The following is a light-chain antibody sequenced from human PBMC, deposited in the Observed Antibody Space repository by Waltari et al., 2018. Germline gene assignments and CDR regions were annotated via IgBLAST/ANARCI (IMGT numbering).Light chain of an antibody. CDR1: QSVGTW. CDR3: QQYSSFST. Sequence: DTQCTLSPSPISASVGDRVTISCRASQSVGTWLAWYQQKPGKAPKLLIYMASSLESGVPSRFSGSGSGTEFTLTISSLQPDDFATYSCQQYSSFSTFGQGTKV. CDR2: MAS. J-gene: IGKJ2*01. V-gene: IGKV1-5*03.